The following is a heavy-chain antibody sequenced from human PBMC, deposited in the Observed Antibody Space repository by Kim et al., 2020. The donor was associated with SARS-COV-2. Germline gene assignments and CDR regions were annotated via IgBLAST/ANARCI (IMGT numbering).Heavy chain of an antibody. V-gene: IGHV1-69*13. D-gene: IGHD2-21*02. CDR1: GGTFSSYA. J-gene: IGHJ3*02. CDR2: IIPIFGTA. Sequence: SVKVSCKASGGTFSSYAISWVRQAPGQGLEWMGRIIPIFGTANYAQKFQGRVTITADESTSTAYMELSSLRSEDTAVYYCATPRVVTANDAFDIWGQGTMVTVSS. CDR3: ATPRVVTANDAFDI.